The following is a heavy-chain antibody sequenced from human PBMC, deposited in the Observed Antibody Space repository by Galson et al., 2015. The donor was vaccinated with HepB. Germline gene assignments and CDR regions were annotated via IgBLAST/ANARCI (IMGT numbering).Heavy chain of an antibody. D-gene: IGHD2-15*01. CDR2: ISSSSSTI. V-gene: IGHV3-48*01. CDR1: GFTFSSYS. Sequence: SLRLSCAASGFTFSSYSMNWVRQAPGKGLEWVSYISSSSSTIYYADSVKGRFTISRDNAKNSLYLQMNSLRAEDTAVYYCARDDRLVAGLDYYYYYYMDVWGKGTTVTVSS. CDR3: ARDDRLVAGLDYYYYYYMDV. J-gene: IGHJ6*03.